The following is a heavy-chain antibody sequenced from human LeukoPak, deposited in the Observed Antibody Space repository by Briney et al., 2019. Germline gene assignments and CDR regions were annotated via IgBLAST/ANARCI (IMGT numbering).Heavy chain of an antibody. CDR2: IYHSGST. Sequence: PSETLSLTCTVSGYSISSGYYWGWIRQPPGKGLEWIGSIYHSGSTYYNPSLKSRVTISVDTSKNQFSLKLSSVTAADTAVYYCARADYSSTWSHDYYYMDVWGKGTTVTISS. CDR1: GYSISSGYY. D-gene: IGHD6-13*01. V-gene: IGHV4-38-2*02. CDR3: ARADYSSTWSHDYYYMDV. J-gene: IGHJ6*03.